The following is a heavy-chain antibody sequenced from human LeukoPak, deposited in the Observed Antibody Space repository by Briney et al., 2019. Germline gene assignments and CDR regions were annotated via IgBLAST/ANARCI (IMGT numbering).Heavy chain of an antibody. Sequence: GRSLRLSCAASGFTFSSYAMHWVRQAPGKRLEWVAVISYDGSNKYYADSVKGRFTISRDNSKNTLYLQMNSLRAEDTAVYYCAGGYSSSWYGGLDYWGQGTLVTVSS. CDR1: GFTFSSYA. D-gene: IGHD6-13*01. CDR3: AGGYSSSWYGGLDY. V-gene: IGHV3-30-3*01. J-gene: IGHJ4*02. CDR2: ISYDGSNK.